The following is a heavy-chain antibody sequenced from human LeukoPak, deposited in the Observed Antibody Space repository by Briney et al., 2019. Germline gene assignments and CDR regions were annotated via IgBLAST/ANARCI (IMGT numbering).Heavy chain of an antibody. V-gene: IGHV4-38-2*01. CDR1: GYSISSGYY. J-gene: IGHJ3*02. CDR2: IDHSGST. Sequence: IPSETLSLTCAVSGYSISSGYYWGWIRQPPGKGLEWIGSIDHSGSTYYNPSLKSRVTISVDTSKNQFSLKLSSVTAADTAVYYCARVMVRGVIIRPDAFDIWGQGTMVTVSS. CDR3: ARVMVRGVIIRPDAFDI. D-gene: IGHD3-10*01.